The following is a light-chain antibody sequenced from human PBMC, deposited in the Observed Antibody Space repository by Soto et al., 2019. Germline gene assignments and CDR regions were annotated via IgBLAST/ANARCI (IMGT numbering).Light chain of an antibody. CDR3: QQANSIPLT. V-gene: IGKV1-12*01. CDR2: ATS. CDR1: RGITTY. Sequence: DLQMTQSPSSVSASVGDRVTITCRASRGITTYLAWYQQRPGKAPNLLIYATSTLQSGVPSRFSGSGSGTDFTLTISSLQAEDSATYYCQQANSIPLTFGGGTKVEI. J-gene: IGKJ4*01.